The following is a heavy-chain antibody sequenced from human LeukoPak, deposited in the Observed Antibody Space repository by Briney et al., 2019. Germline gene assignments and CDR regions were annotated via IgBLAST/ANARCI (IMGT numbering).Heavy chain of an antibody. V-gene: IGHV3-23*01. CDR3: AKDLQPRGVGENWFDP. J-gene: IGHJ5*02. D-gene: IGHD3-16*01. CDR1: GFTFSSYA. CDR2: ISGSGGST. Sequence: PGGSLRLSCAASGFTFSSYAMSWVRQAPGKGLEWVSAISGSGGSTYYADSVKGRFTISRDNSKNTLYLQMNSLRAEDTAVYYCAKDLQPRGVGENWFDPWGQGTLVTVSS.